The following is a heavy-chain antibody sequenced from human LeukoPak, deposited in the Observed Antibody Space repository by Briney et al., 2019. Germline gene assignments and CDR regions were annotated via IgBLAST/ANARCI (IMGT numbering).Heavy chain of an antibody. CDR3: ANLHGPNGMDV. CDR1: GFTFSSYA. CDR2: ISGSGGST. Sequence: GGSLRLSCAASGFTFSSYAMSWVHQAPGKGLEWVSAISGSGGSTYYADSVKGRFTISRDNSKDTLYLQMNSLRAEDTAVYYCANLHGPNGMDVWGQGTTVTVSS. V-gene: IGHV3-23*01. J-gene: IGHJ6*02. D-gene: IGHD3/OR15-3a*01.